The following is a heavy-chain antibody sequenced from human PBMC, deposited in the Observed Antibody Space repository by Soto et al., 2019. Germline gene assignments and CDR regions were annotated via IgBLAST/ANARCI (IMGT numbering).Heavy chain of an antibody. CDR2: IYYSGST. Sequence: QVQLQESGPGLVKPSETLSLTCTVSGGSFSSYYWSWFRQPPGKGLEWIGYIYYSGSTKYNPSLKSRVTRSVATSKNQFSLKLRSATAADTAVYYCARDYGDYVDGAWRIYYYGMDVWGQGTTVTVSS. V-gene: IGHV4-59*01. D-gene: IGHD4-17*01. J-gene: IGHJ6*02. CDR1: GGSFSSYY. CDR3: ARDYGDYVDGAWRIYYYGMDV.